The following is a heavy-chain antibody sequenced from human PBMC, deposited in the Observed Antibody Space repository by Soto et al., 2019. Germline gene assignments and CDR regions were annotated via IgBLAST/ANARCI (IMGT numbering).Heavy chain of an antibody. D-gene: IGHD3-9*01. CDR2: IYYSGST. Sequence: SETLSLTCTVSGGSISSYYWSWIRQPPGKGLEWIGYIYYSGSTNYNPSLKSRVTISVDTSKNQFSLKLSSVTAADTAVYYCARMRNILTGYPGRFDYWGQGTLVTVS. CDR1: GGSISSYY. V-gene: IGHV4-59*01. J-gene: IGHJ4*02. CDR3: ARMRNILTGYPGRFDY.